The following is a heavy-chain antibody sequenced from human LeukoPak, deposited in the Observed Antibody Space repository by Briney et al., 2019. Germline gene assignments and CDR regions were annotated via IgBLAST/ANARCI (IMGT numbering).Heavy chain of an antibody. CDR1: GGSISSGSYY. CDR3: ARGEIDDYVWGSRSVRFDI. D-gene: IGHD3-16*01. CDR2: IYTSGST. V-gene: IGHV4-61*02. J-gene: IGHJ3*02. Sequence: PSETLSLTCTVSGGSISSGSYYWSWIRQPAGTGLEWIGRIYTSGSTNYNPSLKSRVTMSVDTSKNQFSLKLSSVTAADTAVYYCARGEIDDYVWGSRSVRFDIWGQGTMVTVSS.